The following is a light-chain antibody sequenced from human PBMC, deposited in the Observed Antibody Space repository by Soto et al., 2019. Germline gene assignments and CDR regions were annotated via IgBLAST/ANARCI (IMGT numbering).Light chain of an antibody. Sequence: ENVLTQSPGTLSLSPGERATLSCRASQSLSSSYLAWYQQKPGQAPRLLIYGASSRATGIPDRFSGSGSVTDFTLTISRLEPEDFAVYYCQQFATSPLTFGGGTKVDIK. CDR3: QQFATSPLT. J-gene: IGKJ4*01. CDR1: QSLSSSY. V-gene: IGKV3-20*01. CDR2: GAS.